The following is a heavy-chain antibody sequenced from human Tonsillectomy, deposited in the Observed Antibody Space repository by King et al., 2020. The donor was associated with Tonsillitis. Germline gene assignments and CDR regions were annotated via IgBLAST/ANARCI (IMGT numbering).Heavy chain of an antibody. CDR3: AKDSENSFGVVSYFDY. J-gene: IGHJ4*02. CDR1: GFTFDDYA. Sequence: VQLVESGGGLVQPGRSLRLSCAASGFTFDDYAMHWVRQAPGKGLEWVSSISWSSDTIDYADSVKGRFTISSENAKNSLYLQMNSLRAEDTALYYCAKDSENSFGVVSYFDYWGQGTLVTVSS. D-gene: IGHD3-3*01. V-gene: IGHV3-9*01. CDR2: ISWSSDTI.